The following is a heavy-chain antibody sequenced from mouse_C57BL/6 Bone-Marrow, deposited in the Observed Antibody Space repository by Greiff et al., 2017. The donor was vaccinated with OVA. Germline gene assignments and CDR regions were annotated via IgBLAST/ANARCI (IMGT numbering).Heavy chain of an antibody. CDR1: GFTFSDYY. CDR2: ISNGGGST. V-gene: IGHV5-12*01. CDR3: ARGDWDAY. J-gene: IGHJ3*01. D-gene: IGHD4-1*01. Sequence: EVQLVESGGGLVQPGGSLKLSCAASGFTFSDYYMYWVRQTPEKRLEWVAYISNGGGSTYYPDTVKGRFTISRDNAKNTLYLQMSRLKSEDTAMYYCARGDWDAYWGQGTLVTVSA.